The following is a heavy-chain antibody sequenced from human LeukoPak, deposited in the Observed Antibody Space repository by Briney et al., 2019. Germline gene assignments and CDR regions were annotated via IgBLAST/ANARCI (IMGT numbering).Heavy chain of an antibody. D-gene: IGHD6-19*01. CDR3: ARVVTSGWNLDAFDI. J-gene: IGHJ3*02. CDR2: IGSSGGST. CDR1: GFTFSTYA. Sequence: GGSLRLSCAASGFTFSTYAMHWVRQAPGKGLEYVSAIGSSGGSTYYANSVKGRFTISRDNSKNMLYLQMGSLRAEDMAVYYCARVVTSGWNLDAFDIWGQGTMVTVSS. V-gene: IGHV3-64*01.